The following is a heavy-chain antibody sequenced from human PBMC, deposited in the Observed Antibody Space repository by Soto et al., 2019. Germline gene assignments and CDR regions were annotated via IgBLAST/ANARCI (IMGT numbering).Heavy chain of an antibody. CDR3: ATALTGGWFDP. D-gene: IGHD1-26*01. CDR1: VYTLTELA. CDR2: FDPEDGET. Sequence: ASVRVSCKVSVYTLTELAMHWVRQAPGKGLEWMGGFDPEDGETIYAQKFQGRVTMTEDTSTDTAYMELSGLRSEDTAVYYCATALTGGWFDPCGQGTLVTVSS. V-gene: IGHV1-24*01. J-gene: IGHJ5*02.